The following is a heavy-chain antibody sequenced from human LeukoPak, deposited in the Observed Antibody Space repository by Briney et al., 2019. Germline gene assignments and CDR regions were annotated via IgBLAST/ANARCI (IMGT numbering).Heavy chain of an antibody. CDR1: GGSFRGYY. Sequence: LSLTCGVYGGSFRGYYWSWIRQPPGKGLEWIVDINYSGITNYNPSLKSRVTISLDTSKNQFSLKVTSVTAADTAVYYCARGPFAPDVWGQGTTVTVSS. CDR2: INYSGIT. CDR3: ARGPFAPDV. J-gene: IGHJ6*02. V-gene: IGHV4-34*01.